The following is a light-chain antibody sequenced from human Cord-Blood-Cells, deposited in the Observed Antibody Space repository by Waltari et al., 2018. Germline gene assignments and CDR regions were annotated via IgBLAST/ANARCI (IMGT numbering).Light chain of an antibody. CDR1: SLRRYS. CDR2: GKN. CDR3: NSRDSSGNHLV. Sequence: SSALTQDPAVSVALGQTVRLTRKGGSLRRYSARWNTQKPGQAPVLVTYGKNNRPSWIPDRFSGSSSGNTASLTITGAQAEDEADYYCNSRDSSGNHLVFGGGTKLTVL. V-gene: IGLV3-19*01. J-gene: IGLJ3*02.